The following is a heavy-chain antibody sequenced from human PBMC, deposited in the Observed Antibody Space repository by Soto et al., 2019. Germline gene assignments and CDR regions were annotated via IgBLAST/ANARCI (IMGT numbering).Heavy chain of an antibody. CDR1: GFTFSSYW. D-gene: IGHD1-26*01. V-gene: IGHV3-74*01. CDR2: INSDGSST. J-gene: IGHJ4*02. CDR3: ARPRAPLDYSGSYYFDY. Sequence: EVQLVESGGGLVQPGGSLRLSCAASGFTFSSYWMHWVRQAPGKGLVWVSRINSDGSSTSYADSVKGRFTISRDNAKNTLYLQMNSLRAEDTAVYYCARPRAPLDYSGSYYFDYWGQGTLVTVSS.